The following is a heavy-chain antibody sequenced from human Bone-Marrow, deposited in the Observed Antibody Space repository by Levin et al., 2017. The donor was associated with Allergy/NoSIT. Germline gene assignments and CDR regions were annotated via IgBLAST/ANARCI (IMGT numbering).Heavy chain of an antibody. CDR2: IRKTGDT. CDR3: ARGRAYIGDSGRYSGVDV. V-gene: IGHV3-13*01. CDR1: GFALSDYD. D-gene: IGHD3-10*01. J-gene: IGHJ6*02. Sequence: PGGSLRLSCAASGFALSDYDMHWVRQTTGEGLEWVSGIRKTGDTSYAGSVQGRFTISRESAKNSLYLEMNSLRAGDTAIYYCARGRAYIGDSGRYSGVDVWGQGTTVTVSS.